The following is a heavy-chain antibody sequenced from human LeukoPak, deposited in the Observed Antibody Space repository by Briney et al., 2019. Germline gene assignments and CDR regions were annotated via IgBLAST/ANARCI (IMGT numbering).Heavy chain of an antibody. CDR1: GYTFTGYY. D-gene: IGHD2-2*01. CDR3: ASYCSSTSCSRAGRNY. V-gene: IGHV1-2*06. J-gene: IGHJ4*02. CDR2: INPNSGGT. Sequence: ASVKVSCKASGYTFTGYYMHWVRQAPGQGLEWMGRINPNSGGTNYAQKFQGRVTMTRDTSISTAYMELSRLRSDDTAVCYCASYCSSTSCSRAGRNYWGQGTLVTVSS.